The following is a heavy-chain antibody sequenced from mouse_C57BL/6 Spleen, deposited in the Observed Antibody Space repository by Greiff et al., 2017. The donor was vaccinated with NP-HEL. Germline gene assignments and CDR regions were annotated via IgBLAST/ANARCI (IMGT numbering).Heavy chain of an antibody. Sequence: EVMLVESVAELVRPGASVKLSCTASGFNIKNTYMHWVKQRPEQGLEWIGRIDPANGNTKYAPKFQGKATITADTSSNTAYLQLSSLTSEDTAIYYCATVVAENAMDYWGQGTSVTVSS. CDR1: GFNIKNTY. CDR3: ATVVAENAMDY. J-gene: IGHJ4*01. D-gene: IGHD1-1*01. CDR2: IDPANGNT. V-gene: IGHV14-3*01.